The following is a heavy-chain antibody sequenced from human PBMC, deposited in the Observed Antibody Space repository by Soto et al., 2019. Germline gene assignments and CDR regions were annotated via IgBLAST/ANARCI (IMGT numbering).Heavy chain of an antibody. Sequence: GGSLRLSCAASGFTFSNAWMNWVRQAPGKGLEWVGRIKSKTDGGTTDYAAPVKGRFTISRDDSKNTLYLQMNSLKTEDTAVYYCTTDLPYYDFWSGYSLYGMDVWGQGTTVTVSS. V-gene: IGHV3-15*07. CDR1: GFTFSNAW. CDR3: TTDLPYYDFWSGYSLYGMDV. CDR2: IKSKTDGGTT. D-gene: IGHD3-3*01. J-gene: IGHJ6*02.